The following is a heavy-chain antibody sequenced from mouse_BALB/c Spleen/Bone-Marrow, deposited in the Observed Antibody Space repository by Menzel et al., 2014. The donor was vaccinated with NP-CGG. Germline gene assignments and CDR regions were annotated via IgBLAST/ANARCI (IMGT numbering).Heavy chain of an antibody. Sequence: VQLQQSGAELVKPGASVKLSCTASGFNIKDIYMHWVKQRPEQGLEWIGRIDPANGDTKYDPKFQGKATITADTSSNTAYLQLSSLTSEDTAVYYCGRDYGPFDYWGQGTTLTVSS. D-gene: IGHD1-2*01. V-gene: IGHV14-3*02. CDR3: GRDYGPFDY. J-gene: IGHJ2*01. CDR2: IDPANGDT. CDR1: GFNIKDIY.